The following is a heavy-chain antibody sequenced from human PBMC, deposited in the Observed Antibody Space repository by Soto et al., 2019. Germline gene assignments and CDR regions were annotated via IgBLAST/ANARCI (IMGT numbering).Heavy chain of an antibody. V-gene: IGHV4-30-4*08. CDR3: AREDEGVDRDYYGLDV. CDR2: THYTGSI. CDR1: GGSISSEYFH. D-gene: IGHD3-10*01. Sequence: PSETLSLTCAVSGGSISSEYFHWTWIRQSPGKVLEWIVYTHYTGSIGYNPSFKSRRTVSLGTGKSRFSLQLTSVTASDTAVYLFAREDEGVDRDYYGLDVWGQGTTVTVSS. J-gene: IGHJ6*02.